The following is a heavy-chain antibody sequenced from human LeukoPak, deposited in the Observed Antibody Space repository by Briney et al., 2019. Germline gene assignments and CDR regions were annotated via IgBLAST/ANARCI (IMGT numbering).Heavy chain of an antibody. CDR2: IGGSVGSM. Sequence: GGSLRLSCAASGFTFSSYVMSWVRQAPGRGLEWVSNIGGSVGSMFYAASVKGRFAISRDNSKNTLFLQMNNLRVDDTAVYYCAKRGNSWDLFDYWGQGTLVTVS. J-gene: IGHJ4*02. CDR1: GFTFSSYV. CDR3: AKRGNSWDLFDY. D-gene: IGHD6-13*01. V-gene: IGHV3-23*01.